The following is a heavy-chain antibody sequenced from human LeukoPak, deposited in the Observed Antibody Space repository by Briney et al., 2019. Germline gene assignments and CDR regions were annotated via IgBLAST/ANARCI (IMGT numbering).Heavy chain of an antibody. Sequence: GGSLRLSCAASGFTVSSNYMSWVRQAPGKGLEWVSVIYSGGSTYYADSVKGRFTISRDNSKNTLYLQMNSLRAEDTAVYYCAKDLGGSGSNGDYWGQGTLVTVSS. CDR3: AKDLGGSGSNGDY. CDR2: IYSGGST. CDR1: GFTVSSNY. J-gene: IGHJ4*02. V-gene: IGHV3-66*01. D-gene: IGHD3-10*01.